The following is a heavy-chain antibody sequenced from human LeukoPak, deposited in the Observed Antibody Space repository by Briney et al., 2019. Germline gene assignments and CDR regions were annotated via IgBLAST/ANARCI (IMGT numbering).Heavy chain of an antibody. CDR3: ARDGGYYYGMDV. V-gene: IGHV4-30-2*01. CDR2: IYHSGST. D-gene: IGHD2-15*01. Sequence: SETLSLTCAVSGGSISSGGYSWSWIRQPPGKGLEWIGYIYHSGSTYYNPSLKSRVTISVDRSKNQFSLKLSSVTAADTAVYYCARDGGYYYGMDVWGQGTTVTVSS. CDR1: GGSISSGGYS. J-gene: IGHJ6*02.